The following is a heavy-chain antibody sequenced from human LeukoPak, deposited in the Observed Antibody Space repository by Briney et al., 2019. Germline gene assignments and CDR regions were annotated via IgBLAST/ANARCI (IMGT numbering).Heavy chain of an antibody. CDR1: GYSFTSNW. CDR2: IDPSDSYT. J-gene: IGHJ5*02. V-gene: IGHV5-10-1*01. D-gene: IGHD1-1*01. CDR3: ARQPEGTWFDP. Sequence: GESLKISCKGSGYSFTSNWISWVRQMPGKGLEWTGRIDPSDSYTNYSPSFQGHVTISADKSISTAYLQWSSLKASDTAMYYCARQPEGTWFDPWGQGTLVTVSS.